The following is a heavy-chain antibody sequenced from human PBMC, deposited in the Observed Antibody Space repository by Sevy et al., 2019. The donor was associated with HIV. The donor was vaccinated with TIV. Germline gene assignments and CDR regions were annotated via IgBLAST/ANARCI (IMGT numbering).Heavy chain of an antibody. D-gene: IGHD6-13*01. CDR2: IRYDGSDK. CDR1: GFTFSNFG. CDR3: AKDLAGPGRRYFDY. V-gene: IGHV3-30*02. J-gene: IGHJ4*02. Sequence: GGSLRLSCTASGFTFSNFGMHWVRQVPGKGLEWVTFIRYDGSDKYYAASVKGRFTISRDDSKNTLYLQMDSPRAEDTAIYYCAKDLAGPGRRYFDYWGQGTLVTVSS.